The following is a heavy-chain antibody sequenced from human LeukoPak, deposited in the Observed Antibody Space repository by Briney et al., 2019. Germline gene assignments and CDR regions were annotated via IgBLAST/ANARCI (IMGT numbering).Heavy chain of an antibody. D-gene: IGHD6-19*01. Sequence: PVGSLRLSCAASGFTFSSYGMHWVRQAPGKGLEWVAFIRYDGSNKYYADSVKGRFTISRDNSKNTLYLQMNSLRAEDTAVYYCAKDSPAAIEQQWLVFPFDYWGQGTMVTVSS. CDR1: GFTFSSYG. CDR3: AKDSPAAIEQQWLVFPFDY. CDR2: IRYDGSNK. J-gene: IGHJ4*02. V-gene: IGHV3-30*02.